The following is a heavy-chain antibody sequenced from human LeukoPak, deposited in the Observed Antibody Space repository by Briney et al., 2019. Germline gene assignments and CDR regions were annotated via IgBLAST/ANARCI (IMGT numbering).Heavy chain of an antibody. CDR3: AREADCSGTSCYSQFLDY. J-gene: IGHJ4*02. V-gene: IGHV1-69*06. CDR1: GGTFSIYA. D-gene: IGHD2-2*01. CDR2: IIPIFGTA. Sequence: SVKVSCKSSGGTFSIYAISLVRQAPGQGLEWLGRIIPIFGTANYAQKFQGRVTITADKSTSTAYMELSSLRSEDTAVYYCAREADCSGTSCYSQFLDYWGQGTLVTVSS.